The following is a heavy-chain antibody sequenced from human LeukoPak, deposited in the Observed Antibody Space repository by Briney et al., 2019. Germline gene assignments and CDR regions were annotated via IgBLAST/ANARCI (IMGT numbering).Heavy chain of an antibody. CDR2: IKQDGSEK. D-gene: IGHD2-2*01. J-gene: IGHJ4*02. CDR3: ASSYCRSTSCYWSLDY. V-gene: IGHV3-7*03. Sequence: GGSLRLSCAASGFTFSSYWMSWVRQAPGKGLEWVAHIKQDGSEKYYVDSVKGRFTICRDNAKNSLYLQMNSLRAEDTAVYYCASSYCRSTSCYWSLDYWGQGTLVTVSS. CDR1: GFTFSSYW.